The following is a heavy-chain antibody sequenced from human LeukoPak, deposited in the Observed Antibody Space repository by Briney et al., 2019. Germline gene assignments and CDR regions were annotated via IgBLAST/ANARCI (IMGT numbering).Heavy chain of an antibody. D-gene: IGHD4-23*01. J-gene: IGHJ4*02. CDR1: GYTFTGYY. V-gene: IGHV1-2*02. CDR2: INPNSGGT. Sequence: GASVTVSCKASGYTFTGYYMHWVRQAPGQGLEWMGWINPNSGGTNYAQKFQDRVTMTRDTSISTAYMELSRLRSDDTAVYYCASGRNYGGDSSMLDYWGQGTLVTVSS. CDR3: ASGRNYGGDSSMLDY.